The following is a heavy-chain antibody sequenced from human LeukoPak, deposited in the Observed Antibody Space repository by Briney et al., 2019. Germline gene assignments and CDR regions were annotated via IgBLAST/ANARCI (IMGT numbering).Heavy chain of an antibody. Sequence: SETLSLTCTVSGGSISSYYWSWLRQPPGKGLEWIGYIYYSGSTNYNPSLKSRVTISVDTSKNQFSLKLSSVTAADTAVYYCARDSGYCSSTSCYKVFDYWGQGTLVTVSS. CDR3: ARDSGYCSSTSCYKVFDY. V-gene: IGHV4-59*01. D-gene: IGHD2-2*02. CDR1: GGSISSYY. J-gene: IGHJ4*02. CDR2: IYYSGST.